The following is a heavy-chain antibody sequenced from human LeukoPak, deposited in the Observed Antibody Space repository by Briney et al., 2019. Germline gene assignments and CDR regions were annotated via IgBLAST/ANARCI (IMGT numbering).Heavy chain of an antibody. V-gene: IGHV4/OR15-8*01. J-gene: IGHJ4*02. CDR1: GASITDNW. Sequence: SETLSLTCVVSGASITDNWWSWVRQPPGKGLEWIGEIYHRGDFNYNPSLKSRVTISVDTSKNQFSLRLSSVTAADTAVYYCARVRGYCSGTSCYRYYFDYWGQGTLVTVSS. CDR3: ARVRGYCSGTSCYRYYFDY. D-gene: IGHD2-2*01. CDR2: IYHRGDF.